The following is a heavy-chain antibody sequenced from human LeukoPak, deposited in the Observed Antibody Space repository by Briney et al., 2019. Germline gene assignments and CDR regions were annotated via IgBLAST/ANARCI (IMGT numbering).Heavy chain of an antibody. V-gene: IGHV1-8*01. CDR3: AREDYYGSGSFSNWFDP. D-gene: IGHD3-10*01. CDR2: MNPNSGST. Sequence: ASVKVSCKASGYTFNIYDINWVRQAPGQGLEWIGWMNPNSGSTGSAPKFQGRVTLTSNTSISTAYMELSNLRSDDTAVYYCAREDYYGSGSFSNWFDPWGQGTLVIVSS. J-gene: IGHJ5*02. CDR1: GYTFNIYD.